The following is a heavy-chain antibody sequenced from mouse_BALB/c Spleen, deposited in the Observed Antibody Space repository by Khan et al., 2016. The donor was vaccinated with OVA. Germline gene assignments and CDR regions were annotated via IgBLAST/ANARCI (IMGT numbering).Heavy chain of an antibody. Sequence: EVELVESGGDLVKSGGSLKLSCAASGFTFSPYSMSWVRQTPDKRLEWVATISSDGDSTYYPDSVKGRFNISRDNAKNTLYLQMSSLKSEDTAIYYCATELTGSFAYWGQGTLVTVSA. V-gene: IGHV5-6*02. D-gene: IGHD4-1*01. CDR1: GFTFSPYS. CDR3: ATELTGSFAY. J-gene: IGHJ3*01. CDR2: ISSDGDST.